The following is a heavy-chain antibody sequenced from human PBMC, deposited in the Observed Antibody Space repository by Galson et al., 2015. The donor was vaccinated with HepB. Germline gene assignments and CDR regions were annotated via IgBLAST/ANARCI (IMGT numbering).Heavy chain of an antibody. D-gene: IGHD3/OR15-3a*01. CDR2: ISYDGSNK. CDR3: AREDFSYYCYGMDV. Sequence: SLRLSCAASGFTFSSYAMHWVRQAPGKGLEWVAVISYDGSNKYYADSVKGRFTISRDNSKNTLYLQMNSLRAEDTAVYYCAREDFSYYCYGMDVWGQGTTVTVSS. CDR1: GFTFSSYA. J-gene: IGHJ6*02. V-gene: IGHV3-30-3*01.